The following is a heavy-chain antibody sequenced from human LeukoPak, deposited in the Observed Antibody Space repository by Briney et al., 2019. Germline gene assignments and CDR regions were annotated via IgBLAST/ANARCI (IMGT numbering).Heavy chain of an antibody. CDR3: ARGFWTGVEY. J-gene: IGHJ4*02. CDR1: GFTVDSNY. CDR2: IKSDGSDT. Sequence: GGSLRLSCAASGFTVDSNYLSWVRQAPGKGLVWVSRIKSDGSDTSYADFVKGRFTISRDSAKNTPYLQMNSLRAEDTAVYYCARGFWTGVEYWGQGALVTVSS. D-gene: IGHD3/OR15-3a*01. V-gene: IGHV3-74*01.